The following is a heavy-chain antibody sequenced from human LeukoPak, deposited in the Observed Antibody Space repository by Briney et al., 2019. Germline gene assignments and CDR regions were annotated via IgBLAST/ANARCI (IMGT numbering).Heavy chain of an antibody. J-gene: IGHJ4*02. CDR1: GGSFSGYY. CDR2: INHSGST. V-gene: IGHV4-34*01. Sequence: KSSETLSLTCAVYGGSFSGYYWSWIRQPPGKGLEWIGEINHSGSTNYNPSLKSRVTISVDTSKNQFSLKLSSVTAADTAVYYCASGNIAVAGKFGYWGQGTLVTVSS. D-gene: IGHD6-19*01. CDR3: ASGNIAVAGKFGY.